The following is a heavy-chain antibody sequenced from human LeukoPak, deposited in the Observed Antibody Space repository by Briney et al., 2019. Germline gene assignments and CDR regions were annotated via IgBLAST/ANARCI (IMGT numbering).Heavy chain of an antibody. CDR2: ISGSGSST. CDR3: ARASYCSGGICYYYY. CDR1: GFTFNSYT. Sequence: PGGSLRLSCAASGFTFNSYTMSWVRQAPGKGLEWVSTISGSGSSTYYVDSVKGRFTISRDNSKNTLYLQVNSLRAEDTAVYYCARASYCSGGICYYYYWGQGTLVTVSS. J-gene: IGHJ4*02. V-gene: IGHV3-23*01. D-gene: IGHD2-15*01.